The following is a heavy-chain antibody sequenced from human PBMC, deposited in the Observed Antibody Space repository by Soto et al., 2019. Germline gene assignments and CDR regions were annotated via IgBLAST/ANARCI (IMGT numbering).Heavy chain of an antibody. Sequence: GESLKISCKGSGYSFTTYWIGWVRQMPGKGLEWMGIIYPGDSDTRYSPSFQGQVTISADKSISTAYLQWSSLKASDTAMYYCARHGSYCSGGTCYPTQAYYWGQGTLVTVSS. J-gene: IGHJ4*02. CDR1: GYSFTTYW. CDR2: IYPGDSDT. D-gene: IGHD2-15*01. V-gene: IGHV5-51*01. CDR3: ARHGSYCSGGTCYPTQAYY.